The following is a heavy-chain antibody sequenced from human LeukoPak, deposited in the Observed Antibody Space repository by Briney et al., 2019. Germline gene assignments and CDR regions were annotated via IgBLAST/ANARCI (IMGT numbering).Heavy chain of an antibody. CDR1: GGSISSYY. D-gene: IGHD5-18*01. CDR3: ARDLGYSYGPYYYYYYGMDV. CDR2: IYYSGST. Sequence: SETLSLTCTVSGGSISSYYWSWIRQPPGKGLEWIGYIYYSGSTNYNPSLKSRVTISVDTSKNQSSLKLSSVTAADTAVYYCARDLGYSYGPYYYYYYGMDVWGQGTTVTVSS. V-gene: IGHV4-59*01. J-gene: IGHJ6*02.